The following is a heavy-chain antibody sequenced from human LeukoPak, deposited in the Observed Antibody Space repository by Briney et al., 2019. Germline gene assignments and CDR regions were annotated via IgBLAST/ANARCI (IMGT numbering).Heavy chain of an antibody. D-gene: IGHD3-16*01. CDR2: TYYRSKWYN. CDR3: ARDYRPLGLRLGEFPEFDP. V-gene: IGHV6-1*01. CDR1: GDSVSSNSAA. J-gene: IGHJ5*02. Sequence: SQTLSLTCAISGDSVSSNSAAWNWIRQSPSRGLEWLGRTYYRSKWYNDYAVSVKSRITINPDTSKNQFSLKLSSVTAADTAVYYCARDYRPLGLRLGEFPEFDPWGQGTLVTVSS.